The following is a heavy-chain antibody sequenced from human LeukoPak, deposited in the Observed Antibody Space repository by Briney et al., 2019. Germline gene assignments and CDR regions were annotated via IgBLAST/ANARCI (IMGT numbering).Heavy chain of an antibody. CDR3: ARDYGSGMDV. J-gene: IGHJ6*04. Sequence: GGSLTLSCAPFGMAFSSYGMHWVRQTPGKGLEWVAIIWYDGSDKYYADSVKGRFTISRDNYKNTLYLKMNSLRGEDTAVYYCARDYGSGMDVWGKGTMVTVSS. CDR1: GMAFSSYG. V-gene: IGHV3-33*01. D-gene: IGHD3-10*01. CDR2: IWYDGSDK.